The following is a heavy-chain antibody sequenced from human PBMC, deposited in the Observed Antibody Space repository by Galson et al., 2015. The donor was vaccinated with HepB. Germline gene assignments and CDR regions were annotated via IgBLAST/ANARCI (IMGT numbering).Heavy chain of an antibody. Sequence: SLRLSCAASGFTFSYYWMHWVRQAPGKGLVWVSRINSDGRSTNYADSVKGRFTISRDNAKNTVYLQMNSLRAEDTAVYYCAMPGFDAFDTWGQGTMVTVSS. V-gene: IGHV3-74*01. CDR3: AMPGFDAFDT. CDR2: INSDGRST. CDR1: GFTFSYYW. D-gene: IGHD1-14*01. J-gene: IGHJ3*02.